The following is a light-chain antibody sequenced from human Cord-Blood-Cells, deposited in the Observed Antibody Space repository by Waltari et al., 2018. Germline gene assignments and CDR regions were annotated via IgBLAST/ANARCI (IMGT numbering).Light chain of an antibody. CDR2: WAS. CDR1: QSVLYSSKNKNY. J-gene: IGKJ1*01. Sequence: DIVMTQSPDSLAVSLGERAPLNCKSSQSVLYSSKNKNYLAWYQQKPGQPPKLLIYWASTRESGVPDRFSGSGSGTDFTLTISSLQAEDVAVYYCQQYYSTPWTFGQGTKVEIK. V-gene: IGKV4-1*01. CDR3: QQYYSTPWT.